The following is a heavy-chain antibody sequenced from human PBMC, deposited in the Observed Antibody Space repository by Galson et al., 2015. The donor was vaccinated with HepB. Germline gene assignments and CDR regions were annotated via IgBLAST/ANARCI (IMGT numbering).Heavy chain of an antibody. CDR1: GFTFSSYA. D-gene: IGHD2-2*01. J-gene: IGHJ6*03. CDR3: ANHQLPHHYYYYMDV. CDR2: ISGSGGST. V-gene: IGHV3-23*01. Sequence: SLRLSCAASGFTFSSYAMSWVRQAPGKGLEWVSAISGSGGSTYYADSVKGRFTISRDNSKNTLYLQMNSLRAEDTAVYYCANHQLPHHYYYYMDVWGKGTTVTVSS.